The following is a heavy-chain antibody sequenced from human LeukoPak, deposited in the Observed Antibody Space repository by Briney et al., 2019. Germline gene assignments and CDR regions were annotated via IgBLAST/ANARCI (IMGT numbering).Heavy chain of an antibody. CDR3: ARGSHRRYSSSWYSL. V-gene: IGHV3-64*01. CDR1: GFTFSSYA. Sequence: GGSLRLSCAASGFTFSSYAMHWVRQAPGKGLEYVSSIDGGSAYYINSVKGRFTISRDNSKNTLDLQMGSLRGEDMAVYYCARGSHRRYSSSWYSLWGQGTLVTVSS. J-gene: IGHJ4*02. D-gene: IGHD6-13*01. CDR2: IDGGSA.